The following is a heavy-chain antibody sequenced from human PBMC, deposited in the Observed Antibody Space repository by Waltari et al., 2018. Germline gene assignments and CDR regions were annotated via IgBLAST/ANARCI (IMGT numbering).Heavy chain of an antibody. CDR1: GFTFSSYG. D-gene: IGHD3-22*01. CDR3: AKGSSGYLPYYFDY. Sequence: QVQLVESGGGVVQPGGSLRLSCAASGFTFSSYGMHWVRQAPGKGLEWVAVIRYDGSNKYYADSVKGRFTISRDNSKNTLYLQMNSLRAEDTAVYYCAKGSSGYLPYYFDYWGQGTLVTVSS. J-gene: IGHJ4*02. CDR2: IRYDGSNK. V-gene: IGHV3-30*02.